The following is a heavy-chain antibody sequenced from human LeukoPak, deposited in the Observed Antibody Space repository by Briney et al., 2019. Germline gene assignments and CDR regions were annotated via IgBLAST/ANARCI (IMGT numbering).Heavy chain of an antibody. CDR2: ISWNSGSI. J-gene: IGHJ6*02. Sequence: GGSLRLSCAASGFTFDDYAMHWVRQAPGKGLEWVSGISWNSGSIGYADSVKGRFTISRDNAKNSLYLQMNSLRAEDTALYYCAKAASAAGTYYYYYGMDVWGQGTTVTVSS. D-gene: IGHD6-13*01. CDR3: AKAASAAGTYYYYYGMDV. CDR1: GFTFDDYA. V-gene: IGHV3-9*01.